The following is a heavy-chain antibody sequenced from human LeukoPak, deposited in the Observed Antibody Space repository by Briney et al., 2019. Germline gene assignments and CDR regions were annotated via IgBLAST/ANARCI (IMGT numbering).Heavy chain of an antibody. CDR1: GYTLTELS. V-gene: IGHV1-24*01. CDR2: FDPEDGET. D-gene: IGHD3-22*01. J-gene: IGHJ4*02. CDR3: ATDIPYYYDSSGYSPGLVY. Sequence: ASVKVSCKVSGYTLTELSMHWVRQAPGKGLEWMGGFDPEDGETIYAQKFQGRVTMTEDTSTDTAYMELSSLRSEDTAVYYCATDIPYYYDSSGYSPGLVYWGQGTLVTVSS.